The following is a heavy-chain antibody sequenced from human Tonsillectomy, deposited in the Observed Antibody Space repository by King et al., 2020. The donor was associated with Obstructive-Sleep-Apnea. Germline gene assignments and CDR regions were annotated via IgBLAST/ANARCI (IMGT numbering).Heavy chain of an antibody. V-gene: IGHV4-39*06. CDR2: ICYSGST. J-gene: IGHJ4*02. CDR3: ARADRDIAMGLFDY. CDR1: GGSISSNSY. Sequence: QLQESGPGLVKPSETLSLTCTVSGGSISSNSYWGWVRQPPGKGLEWIGHICYSGSTYYNPSLKSRVTISVDTSKNQFALELNPVTAAATAVYYCARADRDIAMGLFDYWGQGTLVTVSS. D-gene: IGHD5-18*01.